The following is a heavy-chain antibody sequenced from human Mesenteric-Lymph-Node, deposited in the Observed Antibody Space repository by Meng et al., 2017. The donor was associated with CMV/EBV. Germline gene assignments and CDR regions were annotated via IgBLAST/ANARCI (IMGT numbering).Heavy chain of an antibody. CDR3: ARPHYYGSGSSPWFDP. CDR2: IYYSGST. CDR1: GGSISSSSYH. D-gene: IGHD3-10*01. V-gene: IGHV4-39*01. Sequence: QLQLQESGPGLVKPSETLSLTCPVSGGSISSSSYHWGWIRQPPGKGLEWIGSIYYSGSTYYNPSLKSRVTISVDTSKNQFSLKLSSVTAADTAVYYCARPHYYGSGSSPWFDPWGQGTLVTVSS. J-gene: IGHJ5*02.